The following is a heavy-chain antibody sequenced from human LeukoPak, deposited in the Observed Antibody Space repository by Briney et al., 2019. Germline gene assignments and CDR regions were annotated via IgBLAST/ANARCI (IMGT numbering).Heavy chain of an antibody. D-gene: IGHD6-19*01. CDR3: ARINVRGPAVAGTLGY. Sequence: ASVKVSCKASGYTFTSYGISWVRQAPGQGLEWMGWISAYNGNTNYAQKLQGRVTMTTDTSTSTAYMELRSLRSDDTAVYHCARINVRGPAVAGTLGYWGQGTLVTVSS. CDR2: ISAYNGNT. J-gene: IGHJ4*02. V-gene: IGHV1-18*01. CDR1: GYTFTSYG.